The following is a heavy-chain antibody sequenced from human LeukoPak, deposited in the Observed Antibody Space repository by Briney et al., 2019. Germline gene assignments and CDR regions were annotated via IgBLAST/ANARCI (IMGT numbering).Heavy chain of an antibody. CDR1: GYSFTNYW. CDR3: ARTSSTKLTDYNWFDP. CDR2: IYPGDSDT. V-gene: IGHV5-51*01. Sequence: GESLKISCKGSGYSFTNYWIAWVRPMPGKGLEWMGIIYPGDSDTRYSPSFQGQVTISADKSISTAYLQWSSLKASDTAMYYCARTSSTKLTDYNWFDPWGQGTLVTVSS. D-gene: IGHD3-3*02. J-gene: IGHJ5*02.